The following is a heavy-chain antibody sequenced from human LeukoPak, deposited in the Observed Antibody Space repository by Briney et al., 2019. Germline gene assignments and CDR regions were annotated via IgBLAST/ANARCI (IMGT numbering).Heavy chain of an antibody. J-gene: IGHJ4*02. Sequence: PGGSLRLSCAVSGFTFSSYWMNWVRQAPGKGLEWVAIIKQDGTEKYYVDSVKGRFTISRDNSKNSLYLQMNSLRAEDTALYYCARDIGYSTSSTDYWGQGTLVTVSS. CDR3: ARDIGYSTSSTDY. CDR2: IKQDGTEK. CDR1: GFTFSSYW. V-gene: IGHV3-7*01. D-gene: IGHD6-6*01.